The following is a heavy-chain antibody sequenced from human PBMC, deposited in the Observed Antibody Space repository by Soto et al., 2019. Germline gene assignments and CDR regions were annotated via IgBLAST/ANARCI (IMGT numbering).Heavy chain of an antibody. V-gene: IGHV1-18*01. D-gene: IGHD3-9*01. CDR2: ISAYNGNT. Sequence: ASVKVSYKASGYTFTSYGISWVRQAPGQWLEWMGWISAYNGNTNYAQKLQGTVTMTTDTSTSTAYMELRSLRSDDTAGYYCARDATFSYDILTGYTVDYYGMDVWG. CDR3: ARDATFSYDILTGYTVDYYGMDV. CDR1: GYTFTSYG. J-gene: IGHJ6*02.